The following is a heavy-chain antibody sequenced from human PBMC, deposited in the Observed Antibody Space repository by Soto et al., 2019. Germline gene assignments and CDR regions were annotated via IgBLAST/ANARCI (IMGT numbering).Heavy chain of an antibody. CDR1: GFTFSSYA. Sequence: GGSLRLSCAASGFTFSSYAMHWVRQAPGKGLEWVAVISYDGSNKYYADSVKGRFTISRDNSKNTLYLQMNSLRAEDTAVYYCAREYIWAGTTAFDIWGQGTMVTVSS. J-gene: IGHJ3*02. D-gene: IGHD1-7*01. CDR2: ISYDGSNK. CDR3: AREYIWAGTTAFDI. V-gene: IGHV3-30*04.